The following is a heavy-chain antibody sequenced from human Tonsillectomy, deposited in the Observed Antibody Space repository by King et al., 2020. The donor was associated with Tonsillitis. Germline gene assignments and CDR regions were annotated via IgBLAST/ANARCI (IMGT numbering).Heavy chain of an antibody. D-gene: IGHD1-26*01. CDR1: GFTFSSYE. Sequence: VQLVESGGGLVQPGGSLRLSCAASGFTFSSYEMNWVRQAPGKGLEWVSAISSSGYTLYYADSVKGRFTISRDNAKNSLYLQMNSLRVEDTALYYCAGGSYFKIDYWGQGTLVTVSS. CDR3: AGGSYFKIDY. CDR2: ISSSGYTL. J-gene: IGHJ4*02. V-gene: IGHV3-48*03.